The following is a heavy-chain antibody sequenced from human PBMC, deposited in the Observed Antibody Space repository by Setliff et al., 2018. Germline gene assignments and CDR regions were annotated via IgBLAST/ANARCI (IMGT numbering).Heavy chain of an antibody. CDR2: TIPMFGTA. CDR1: GGTFSSYG. V-gene: IGHV1-69*13. CDR3: ASWDYSSTSYYYYYMDV. J-gene: IGHJ6*03. Sequence: SVKVSCKASGGTFSSYGISWVRQAPGQGLEWMGGTIPMFGTANYAQKFQGRVTITADESTSTAYMELSRLRSEDTAVYYCASWDYSSTSYYYYYMDVWGKGSTVTVSS. D-gene: IGHD6-19*01.